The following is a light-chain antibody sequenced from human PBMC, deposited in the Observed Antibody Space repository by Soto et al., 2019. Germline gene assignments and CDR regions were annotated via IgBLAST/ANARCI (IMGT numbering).Light chain of an antibody. Sequence: DIQMTQSPSSVSASVGDRVTITCRASQDILSWLAWYQQKPGEAPRLLSYASANLQRGVPSRLSGSGSGTDFTLTISSLQPEDFATYYCQQANSFPITFGPGTRLYIK. V-gene: IGKV1-12*01. CDR3: QQANSFPIT. CDR1: QDILSW. J-gene: IGKJ3*01. CDR2: ASA.